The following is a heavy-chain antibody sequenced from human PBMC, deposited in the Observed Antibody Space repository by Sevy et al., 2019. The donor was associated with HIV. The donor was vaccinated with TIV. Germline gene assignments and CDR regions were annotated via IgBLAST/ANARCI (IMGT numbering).Heavy chain of an antibody. J-gene: IGHJ4*02. CDR1: GFTFSSHG. D-gene: IGHD2-2*01. CDR3: AKDWGGGYCASASCYGDY. V-gene: IGHV3-30*18. Sequence: GGSLRLSCAASGFTFSSHGMHWVRQVPGKGLEWVSAISYDGSNKYYADSVKGRFTVSRDYSKNTLYLQMNSVRPEDTAVYYCAKDWGGGYCASASCYGDYWGQGTLVTVSS. CDR2: ISYDGSNK.